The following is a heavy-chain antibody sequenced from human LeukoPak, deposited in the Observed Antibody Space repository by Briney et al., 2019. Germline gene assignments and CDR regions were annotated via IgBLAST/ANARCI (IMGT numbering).Heavy chain of an antibody. CDR1: GFTFDDYA. J-gene: IGHJ4*02. Sequence: GGSLRLSCAASGFTFDDYAMHWVRQAPGKGLEWVSGISWSSGSIGYADSVKSRFTISRDNAKNSLYLQMNSLRAEDTAVYYCVRDLGGRSGHWGQGTLVTVSS. CDR3: VRDLGGRSGH. D-gene: IGHD1-26*01. V-gene: IGHV3-9*01. CDR2: ISWSSGSI.